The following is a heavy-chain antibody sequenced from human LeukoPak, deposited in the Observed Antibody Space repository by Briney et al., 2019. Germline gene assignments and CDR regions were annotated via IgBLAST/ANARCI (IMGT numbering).Heavy chain of an antibody. V-gene: IGHV1-24*01. J-gene: IGHJ4*02. Sequence: GASVKVSCKVSGYTLTELSMHWVRQAPGKGLEWMGGFDPEDGETIYAQKFQGRVTMTEDTSTDTACMELSSLRSEDTAVYYCATVSDFWSGSFDYWGQGTLVTVSS. CDR1: GYTLTELS. CDR3: ATVSDFWSGSFDY. D-gene: IGHD3-3*01. CDR2: FDPEDGET.